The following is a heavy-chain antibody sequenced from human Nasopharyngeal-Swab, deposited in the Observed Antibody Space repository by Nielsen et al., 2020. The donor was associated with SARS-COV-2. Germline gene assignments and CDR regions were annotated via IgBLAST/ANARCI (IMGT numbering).Heavy chain of an antibody. CDR1: GYTFTGYY. CDR2: INPNSGGT. D-gene: IGHD4-17*01. V-gene: IGHV1-2*06. Sequence: ASVKVSCKASGYTFTGYYMHWVRQAPGQGLEWMGRINPNSGGTNYAQKFQGRVTMTRDTSISTAYMELSRLRSDDTAVYYCARDSGRRRNDYGNSRHAFDIWGQGTLVTVSS. J-gene: IGHJ3*02. CDR3: ARDSGRRRNDYGNSRHAFDI.